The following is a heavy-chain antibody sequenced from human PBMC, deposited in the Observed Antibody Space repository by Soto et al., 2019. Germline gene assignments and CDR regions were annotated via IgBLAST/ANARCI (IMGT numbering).Heavy chain of an antibody. V-gene: IGHV4-34*01. Sequence: SETLSLTCAVYGGSFSGYYWSWIRQPPGKGLEWIGEINHSGSTNYNPSLKSRVTISVDTSKNQFSLKLSSVTAADTAVYYCARVRPYYYGSGNWFDPWGQGTLVTV. CDR3: ARVRPYYYGSGNWFDP. CDR1: GGSFSGYY. CDR2: INHSGST. J-gene: IGHJ5*02. D-gene: IGHD3-10*01.